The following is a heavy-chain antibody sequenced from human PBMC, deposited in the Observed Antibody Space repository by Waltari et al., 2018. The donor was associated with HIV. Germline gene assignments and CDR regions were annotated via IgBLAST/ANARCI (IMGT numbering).Heavy chain of an antibody. CDR3: ARIKPGYYLYYFDY. CDR2: IIPIFGTA. V-gene: IGHV1-69*01. J-gene: IGHJ4*02. Sequence: QVQLVQSGAEVKKPGSSVKVSCKASGGTFSSYAISWVRQAPGQGLEWMGGIIPIFGTANYAQKFQGRVTITADESTSTAYMELSSLRSEDTAVYYCARIKPGYYLYYFDYWGQGTLVTVSS. D-gene: IGHD3-3*01. CDR1: GGTFSSYA.